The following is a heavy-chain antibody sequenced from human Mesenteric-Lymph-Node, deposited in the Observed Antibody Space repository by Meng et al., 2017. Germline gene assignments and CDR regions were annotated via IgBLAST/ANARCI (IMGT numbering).Heavy chain of an antibody. Sequence: GGSLRLSCKGSGYSFTTYWIAWVRQMPGKGLEWMGIIYPGDADTRYNPSFRGQVTISADKSISTAYLQWSSLKAADTAMYYCARHLDIVGATPFDPWGQGTQVTVSS. CDR1: GYSFTTYW. CDR3: ARHLDIVGATPFDP. D-gene: IGHD1-26*01. V-gene: IGHV5-51*01. J-gene: IGHJ5*02. CDR2: IYPGDADT.